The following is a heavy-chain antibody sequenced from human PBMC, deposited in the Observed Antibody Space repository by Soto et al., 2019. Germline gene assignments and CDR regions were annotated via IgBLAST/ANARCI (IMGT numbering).Heavy chain of an antibody. V-gene: IGHV1-69*12. CDR1: GGTFSNYP. D-gene: IGHD5-12*01. CDR2: IIPIFGTV. Sequence: XVQLVQSGAEVKKPGSSVKVSCKASGGTFSNYPXSWVRQAPGQGLEWMGGIIPIFGTVNYAQKFQGRVTITADESTSTAYMELSSLRSEDTAVYYCARGNHRWLQLWYFDLWGRGTLVTVSS. CDR3: ARGNHRWLQLWYFDL. J-gene: IGHJ2*01.